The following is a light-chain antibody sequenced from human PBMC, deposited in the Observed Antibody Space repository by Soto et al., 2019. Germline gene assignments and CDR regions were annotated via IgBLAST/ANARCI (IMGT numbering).Light chain of an antibody. CDR3: QQSDRTPT. J-gene: IGKJ3*01. Sequence: DIQMTQSPSSLSTSVGDRVTITCRASQYINTYLNWYLQVPGRAPVLLIYASSILQIGVPQRFSGSGSGTDFGLTISSLQPGDFGTYYCQQSDRTPTFGPGTKIEVK. CDR1: QYINTY. CDR2: ASS. V-gene: IGKV1-39*01.